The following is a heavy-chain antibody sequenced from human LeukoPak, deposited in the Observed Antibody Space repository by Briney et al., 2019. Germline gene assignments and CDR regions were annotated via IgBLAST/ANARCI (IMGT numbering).Heavy chain of an antibody. Sequence: GGSLRLSCAASGFTFSSYGMHWVRQAPGKGLEWVAFIRYDGSNKYYADSVKGRFTISRDNSKNTLYLQMNSLRAEDTAVYYCASRKVVVAAEDYWGQGTLVTVSS. J-gene: IGHJ4*02. V-gene: IGHV3-30*02. CDR3: ASRKVVVAAEDY. D-gene: IGHD2-15*01. CDR1: GFTFSSYG. CDR2: IRYDGSNK.